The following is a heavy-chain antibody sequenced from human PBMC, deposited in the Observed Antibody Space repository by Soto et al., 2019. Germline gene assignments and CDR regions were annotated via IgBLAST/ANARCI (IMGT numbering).Heavy chain of an antibody. V-gene: IGHV5-51*01. D-gene: IGHD2-15*01. CDR1: GYTFTSYW. J-gene: IGHJ4*02. CDR3: ARHQKVRGLRINERTLLGGSIGWSPD. Sequence: PGESLKISCKGSGYTFTSYWIGWVRQMPGKGLEWMGSIYPGDSDTRYSPSYQGQVTISADKSISTAYLQWSSLKASDTAMYYCARHQKVRGLRINERTLLGGSIGWSPDWGQGTLVTVSS. CDR2: IYPGDSDT.